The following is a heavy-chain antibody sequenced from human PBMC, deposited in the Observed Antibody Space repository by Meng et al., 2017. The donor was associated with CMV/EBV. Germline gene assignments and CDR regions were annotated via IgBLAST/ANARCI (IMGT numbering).Heavy chain of an antibody. J-gene: IGHJ5*02. D-gene: IGHD6-13*01. V-gene: IGHV2-5*02. CDR2: IYWDDDK. CDR1: GFSLSTSGVG. Sequence: QITLQESGPTLVNPTQTLTLTCTFSGFSLSTSGVGVGWIRQPPGKALEWLALIYWDDDKRYSPSLKSRLTITKDTSKNQVVLTMTNMDPVDTATYYCAHRGRIAAAGTDWFDPWGQGTLVTVSS. CDR3: AHRGRIAAAGTDWFDP.